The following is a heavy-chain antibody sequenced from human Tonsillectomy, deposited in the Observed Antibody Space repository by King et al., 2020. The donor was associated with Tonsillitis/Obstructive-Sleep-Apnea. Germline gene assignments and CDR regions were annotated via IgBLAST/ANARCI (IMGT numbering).Heavy chain of an antibody. CDR1: GGTFSSYA. J-gene: IGHJ3*02. D-gene: IGHD6-19*01. V-gene: IGHV1-69*10. Sequence: VQLVESGAEVKKPGSSVKVSCKASGGTFSSYAITWVRQAPGQGLEWMGGIIPILGIANYAQKFQSRVTFTADRSTSTAYMELSSLRSEDTAMYYCARDKAAAGIAVAAMDAFDIWGQGTMVTVSS. CDR3: ARDKAAAGIAVAAMDAFDI. CDR2: IIPILGIA.